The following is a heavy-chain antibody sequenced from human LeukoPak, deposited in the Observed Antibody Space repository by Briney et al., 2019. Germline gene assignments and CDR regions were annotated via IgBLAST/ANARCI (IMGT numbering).Heavy chain of an antibody. Sequence: GGSLRLSCTASGFTFSWNWKSWVGQVPGKGLEWVANIKQDGSENYYVDSVKGRFAVSRDNAKNSLYLQMNSLRAEDTAVYYCARHGNYAFDYWGQGTVVTVSS. CDR1: GFTFSWNW. CDR3: ARHGNYAFDY. J-gene: IGHJ4*02. CDR2: IKQDGSEN. V-gene: IGHV3-7*01. D-gene: IGHD4-17*01.